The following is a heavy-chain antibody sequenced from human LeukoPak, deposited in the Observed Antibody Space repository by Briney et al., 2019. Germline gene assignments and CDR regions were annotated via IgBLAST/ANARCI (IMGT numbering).Heavy chain of an antibody. V-gene: IGHV1-2*02. CDR1: RYTFTGYY. CDR2: INPNSGGT. J-gene: IGHJ5*02. CDR3: ARDGLYCSSTSCYASNWFDP. D-gene: IGHD2-2*01. Sequence: ASVKVSCKASRYTFTGYYMHWVRQAPGQGLEWMGWINPNSGGTNYAQKFQGRVTMTRDTSISTAYMELSRLRSDDTAVYYCARDGLYCSSTSCYASNWFDPWGQGTLVTVSS.